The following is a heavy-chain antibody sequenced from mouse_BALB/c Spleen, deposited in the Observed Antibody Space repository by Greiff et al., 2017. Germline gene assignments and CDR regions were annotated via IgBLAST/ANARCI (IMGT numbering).Heavy chain of an antibody. CDR2: INPSTGYT. Sequence: QVQLQQSGAELAKPGASVKMSCKASGYTFTSYWMHWVKQRPGQGLEWIGYINPSTGYTEYNQKFKDKATLTADKSSSTAYMQLSSLTSEDSAVYYCARFYYRYDDFDYWGQGTTLTVSS. CDR1: GYTFTSYW. D-gene: IGHD2-14*01. V-gene: IGHV1-7*01. J-gene: IGHJ2*01. CDR3: ARFYYRYDDFDY.